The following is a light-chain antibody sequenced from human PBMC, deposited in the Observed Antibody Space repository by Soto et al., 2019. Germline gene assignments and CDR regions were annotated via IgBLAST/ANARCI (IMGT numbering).Light chain of an antibody. CDR3: QQLNSYLLT. CDR2: AAS. CDR1: QSIANY. Sequence: DIHMTQSPSSLSASVGDRVTITCRASQSIANYLNWYQQKPGTAPKLLIFAASSLQSGVPSRLSGSGSGTDFTLTISSLQPEDFATYYCQQLNSYLLTFGGGTKVDIK. J-gene: IGKJ4*01. V-gene: IGKV1-9*01.